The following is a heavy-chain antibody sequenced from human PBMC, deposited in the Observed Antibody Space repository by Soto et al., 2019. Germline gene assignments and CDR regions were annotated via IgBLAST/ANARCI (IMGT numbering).Heavy chain of an antibody. D-gene: IGHD6-13*01. V-gene: IGHV3-9*01. CDR1: GFTFDDYA. Sequence: PGGSLRLSCAASGFTFDDYAMHWVRQAPGKGLEWVSGISWNSGSIGYADSVKGRFTISRDNAKNSLYLQMNSLRAEDTALYYCAKAGKGGSSWEHYYYYYYMDVWGKGTTVTVSS. CDR3: AKAGKGGSSWEHYYYYYYMDV. CDR2: ISWNSGSI. J-gene: IGHJ6*03.